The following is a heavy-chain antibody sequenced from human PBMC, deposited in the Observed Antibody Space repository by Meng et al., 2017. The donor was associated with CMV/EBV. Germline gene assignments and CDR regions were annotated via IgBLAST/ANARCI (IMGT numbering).Heavy chain of an antibody. V-gene: IGHV1-18*01. CDR1: YTSGSYG. CDR2: IGAYNGNT. CDR3: ASFGAVAGTGSERLDY. D-gene: IGHD6-19*01. Sequence: YTSGSYGISWVRQAPGEGLELREWIGAYNGNTNYAQKLQGRVTMATDKSTSTAYMELGGLGSDDTDVCYYASFGAVAGTGSERLDYWGQGTLVTVSS. J-gene: IGHJ4*02.